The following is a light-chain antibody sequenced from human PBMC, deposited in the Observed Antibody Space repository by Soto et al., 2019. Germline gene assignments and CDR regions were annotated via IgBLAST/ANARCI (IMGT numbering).Light chain of an antibody. V-gene: IGKV1-33*01. CDR3: QQYDNLPLT. CDR1: QDSSSY. J-gene: IGKJ4*01. CDR2: DAS. Sequence: DIQMTQSPSSLSASVGDRVTITCQASQDSSSYLNWYQQEPGKAPKPLIYDASNLETGVPSRFSGSGSGTDFTFTISSLQPEDIATYYCQQYDNLPLTFGGGTKVDIK.